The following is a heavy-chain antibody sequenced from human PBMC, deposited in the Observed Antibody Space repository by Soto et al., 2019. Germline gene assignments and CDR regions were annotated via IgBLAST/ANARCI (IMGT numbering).Heavy chain of an antibody. V-gene: IGHV3-30-3*01. D-gene: IGHD1-26*01. J-gene: IGHJ3*02. CDR3: ARSRNYLLVGASGAFDI. CDR1: GFTFSSYA. Sequence: GGSLRLSCAASGFTFSSYAMHWVRQAPGKGLEWVAVISYDGSNKYYADSVKGRFTISRDNSKNTLYLQMNSLRAEDTAVYYCARSRNYLLVGASGAFDIWGQGTMVTVSS. CDR2: ISYDGSNK.